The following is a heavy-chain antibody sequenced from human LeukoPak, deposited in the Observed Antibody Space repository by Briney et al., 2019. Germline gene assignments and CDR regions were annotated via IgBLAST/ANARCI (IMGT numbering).Heavy chain of an antibody. CDR2: ISYDGSNK. CDR1: GFTFSSSW. Sequence: GGSLRLSCAASGFTFSSSWMSWVRQAPGKGLEWVAVISYDGSNKYYADSVKGRFTISRDNSKNTLYLQMNSLRAEDTAVYYCARARVGATHLDYWGQGTLVTVSS. CDR3: ARARVGATHLDY. V-gene: IGHV3-30-3*01. D-gene: IGHD1-26*01. J-gene: IGHJ4*02.